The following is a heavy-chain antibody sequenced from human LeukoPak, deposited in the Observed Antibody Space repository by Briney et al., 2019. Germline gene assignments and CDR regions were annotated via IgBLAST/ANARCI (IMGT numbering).Heavy chain of an antibody. D-gene: IGHD3-3*01. CDR2: ISAYNGNT. J-gene: IGHJ5*02. CDR1: GYTFTSYG. CDR3: ARDHPITIFGVVSRFDP. V-gene: IGHV1-18*01. Sequence: ASVKVSCKASGYTFTSYGISWVRQAPGQGLEWMGWISAYNGNTNYAQKLQGRVTMTTDTSTSTAYMELRSLRSDDTAVYFCARDHPITIFGVVSRFDPWGQGTLVTVSS.